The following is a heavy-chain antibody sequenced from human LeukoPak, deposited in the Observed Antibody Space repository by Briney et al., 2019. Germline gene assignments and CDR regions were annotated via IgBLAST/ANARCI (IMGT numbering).Heavy chain of an antibody. J-gene: IGHJ3*02. Sequence: PGGSLRLSCAASGFTFSSYGMHWVRQAPGKGLEWVAVISYDGSNKYYADSVKGRFTISRDNSKNTLYLQMNSLRAEDTAVYYCAKVYSGSYSDAFDIWGQGTMVTVSS. V-gene: IGHV3-30*18. CDR1: GFTFSSYG. D-gene: IGHD1-26*01. CDR3: AKVYSGSYSDAFDI. CDR2: ISYDGSNK.